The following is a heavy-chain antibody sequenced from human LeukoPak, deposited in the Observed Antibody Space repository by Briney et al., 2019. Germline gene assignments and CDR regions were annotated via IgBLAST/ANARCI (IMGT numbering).Heavy chain of an antibody. D-gene: IGHD1-7*01. Sequence: GRSLRLSCAASGFTFSSYAMHWVRQAPGKGLEWVAVISYDGSNKYYADSVKGRFTISRDNSKNTLYLQMNSLRAEDTAVYYCAPVPELELPAFDIWGQGTMVTVSS. J-gene: IGHJ3*02. CDR1: GFTFSSYA. CDR2: ISYDGSNK. CDR3: APVPELELPAFDI. V-gene: IGHV3-30-3*01.